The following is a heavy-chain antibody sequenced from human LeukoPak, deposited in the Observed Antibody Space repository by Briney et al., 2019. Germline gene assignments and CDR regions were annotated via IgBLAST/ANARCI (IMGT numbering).Heavy chain of an antibody. D-gene: IGHD3-3*01. CDR1: GYTFTSYG. J-gene: IGHJ5*02. V-gene: IGHV1-18*01. CDR3: ARDTVGIGVVIMSGFDP. CDR2: ISAYNGNT. Sequence: ASVKVSCKASGYTFTSYGISWVGQARGQGLEWMGWISAYNGNTNYAQKLQGRVTMTTDASTSTAYTELRSLRSDDTAVYYCARDTVGIGVVIMSGFDPWGQGTLVTVSS.